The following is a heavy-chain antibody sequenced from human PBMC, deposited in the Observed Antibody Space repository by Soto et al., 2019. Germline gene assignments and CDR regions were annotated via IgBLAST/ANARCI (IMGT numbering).Heavy chain of an antibody. CDR2: TGNKADSYTT. D-gene: IGHD2-21*01. CDR1: GSTFSDHY. Sequence: DVQLVESGGGLVQPGGSLRLSCVASGSTFSDHYMDWVRQAPGKGLEWVGRTGNKADSYTTEYAASVKGRFTISRDDSKNSLYLQMNSLKTEDTAVYHCTRGYSSVIIYAFDILGQGTVVTVSS. J-gene: IGHJ3*02. CDR3: TRGYSSVIIYAFDI. V-gene: IGHV3-72*01.